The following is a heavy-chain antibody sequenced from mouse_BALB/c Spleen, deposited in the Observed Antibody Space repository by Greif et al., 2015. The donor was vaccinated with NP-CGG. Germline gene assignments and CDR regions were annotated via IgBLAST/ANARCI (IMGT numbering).Heavy chain of an antibody. CDR3: ARDRTTVVATDAMDY. D-gene: IGHD1-1*01. CDR2: ISDGGSYT. J-gene: IGHJ4*01. Sequence: EVQGVESGGGLVKPGGSLKLSCAASGFTFSDYYMYWVRQTPEKRLEWVATISDGGSYTYYPDSVKGRFTISRDNAKNNLYLQMSSLKSEDTAMYYCARDRTTVVATDAMDYWGQGTSVTVSS. V-gene: IGHV5-4*02. CDR1: GFTFSDYY.